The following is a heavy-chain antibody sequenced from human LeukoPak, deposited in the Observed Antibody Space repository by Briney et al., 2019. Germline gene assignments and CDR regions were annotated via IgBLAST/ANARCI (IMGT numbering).Heavy chain of an antibody. V-gene: IGHV3-23*01. CDR3: AKDSRKQQLVLGGYFDS. CDR2: ISGSGGTT. CDR1: GFTFSGYG. D-gene: IGHD6-13*01. Sequence: PGGSLRLSCAVSGFTFSGYGMSWVRPALGKGLERVLGISGSGGTTYYADSVKGRFTISRDNSKNTLYLQMNSLRAEDTAVYYCAKDSRKQQLVLGGYFDSWGQGTLVTVSS. J-gene: IGHJ4*02.